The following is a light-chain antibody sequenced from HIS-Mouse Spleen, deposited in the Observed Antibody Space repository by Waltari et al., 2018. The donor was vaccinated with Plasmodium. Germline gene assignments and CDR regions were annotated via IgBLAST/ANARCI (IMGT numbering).Light chain of an antibody. V-gene: IGKV3-15*01. J-gene: IGKJ3*01. CDR1: QSGSSN. CDR3: QQYNNWSFT. Sequence: EIVMTQSPATLSVSPGERATLSCSASQSGSSNLPWYQQKPGQAPRLLIYGASTRATGIPARFSGSGSGTEFTLTISSLQSEDFAVYYCQQYNNWSFTFGPGTKVDIK. CDR2: GAS.